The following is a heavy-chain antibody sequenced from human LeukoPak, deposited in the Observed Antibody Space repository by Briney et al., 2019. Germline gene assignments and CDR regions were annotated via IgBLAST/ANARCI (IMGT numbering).Heavy chain of an antibody. D-gene: IGHD6-13*01. CDR2: IYYSGST. CDR1: GGSISSSSYY. CDR3: ARRKQQLAFDY. Sequence: SETLSLTCTVSGGSISSSSYYWGWIRQPPGKGLEWIGSIYYSGSTYYNPSLKSRVTISVDTSKNQFSLKLSSVTAADTAVHYCARRKQQLAFDYWGQGTLVTVSS. V-gene: IGHV4-39*01. J-gene: IGHJ4*02.